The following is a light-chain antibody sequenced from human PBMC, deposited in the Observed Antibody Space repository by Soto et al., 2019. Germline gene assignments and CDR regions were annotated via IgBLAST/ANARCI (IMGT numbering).Light chain of an antibody. J-gene: IGLJ1*01. CDR1: SSDVGSYNL. Sequence: QSALTQPASVSGSPGQSITISCTGTSSDVGSYNLVSWYQHHPGKAPKLMIYEGSKRPSGVSNRFSGSKSGNTASLTISGLQAEDEADYYCCSYAGSSTSYVFGTGTTLTVL. CDR2: EGS. CDR3: CSYAGSSTSYV. V-gene: IGLV2-23*01.